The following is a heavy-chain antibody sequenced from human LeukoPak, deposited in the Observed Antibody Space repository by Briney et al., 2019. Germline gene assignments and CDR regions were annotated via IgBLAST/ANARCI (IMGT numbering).Heavy chain of an antibody. Sequence: SETLSLTCSVSGGSISGRRYYWGWIRQPPGRGLEWIGSIHYDGATYYNPSLKSRVTMSVDTSKNQVSLKLRSGTAADTAVYYCARGGYSYGYDDAFDIWGQGTMVTVSS. D-gene: IGHD5-18*01. CDR2: IHYDGAT. V-gene: IGHV4-39*01. J-gene: IGHJ3*02. CDR1: GGSISGRRYY. CDR3: ARGGYSYGYDDAFDI.